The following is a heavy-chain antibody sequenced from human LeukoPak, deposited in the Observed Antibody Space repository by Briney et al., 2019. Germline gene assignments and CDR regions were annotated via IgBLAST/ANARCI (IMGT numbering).Heavy chain of an antibody. D-gene: IGHD6-19*01. CDR2: INPDGSEK. CDR1: GFTFTTFW. J-gene: IGHJ4*02. Sequence: PGESLRLSCVASGFTFTTFWMTWVRQAPGKGLEWVANINPDGSEKYYVDSVKGRFTISRDNAKNSLYLQMNSLRAEDTAVYYCAREPRGGDWQWLVKGAFDYWGQGTLVTVSS. V-gene: IGHV3-7*04. CDR3: AREPRGGDWQWLVKGAFDY.